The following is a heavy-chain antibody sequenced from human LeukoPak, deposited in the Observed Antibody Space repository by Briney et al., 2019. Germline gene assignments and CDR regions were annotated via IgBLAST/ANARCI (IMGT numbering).Heavy chain of an antibody. J-gene: IGHJ3*02. Sequence: PSETLSLTCAVYGGSFSGYYWSWIRQPPGKGLEWIGEINHSGSTNYNPSLKSRVTISVDTSKSQFSLKLSSVTAADTAVYYCASQVVTLGPDAFDIWGQGTVVTVSS. D-gene: IGHD4-23*01. CDR2: INHSGST. V-gene: IGHV4-34*01. CDR3: ASQVVTLGPDAFDI. CDR1: GGSFSGYY.